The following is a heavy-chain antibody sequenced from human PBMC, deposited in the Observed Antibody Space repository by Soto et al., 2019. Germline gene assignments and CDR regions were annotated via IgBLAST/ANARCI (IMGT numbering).Heavy chain of an antibody. CDR1: GFTFSSYG. J-gene: IGHJ4*02. V-gene: IGHV3-30*18. CDR2: ISYDGSNK. Sequence: QVQLVESGGGVVQPGRSLRLSCVGSGFTFSSYGMHWVRQAPGKGLEWVAVISYDGSNKYYADSVKGRFTISRDNSKNTLYLQMHSLRVEDTAVYYCAKDRSSSWTFEYWGQGTLVTVSS. CDR3: AKDRSSSWTFEY. D-gene: IGHD6-13*01.